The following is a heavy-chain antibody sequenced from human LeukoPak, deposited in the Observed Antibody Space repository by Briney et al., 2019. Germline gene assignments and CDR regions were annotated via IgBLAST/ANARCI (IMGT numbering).Heavy chain of an antibody. D-gene: IGHD3-10*01. J-gene: IGHJ6*03. CDR3: ARGYYGSGSHCCHMDV. Sequence: PSEPLSLTRAVYVGFFRGYYWRGLRQPRGRGGVGLGEINHRGSTNYNSSLESRVTISVDTSKNQFPLKLTSVTAADTAVYYCARGYYGSGSHCCHMDVWGKGTTITVS. CDR2: INHRGST. V-gene: IGHV4-34*01. CDR1: VGFFRGYY.